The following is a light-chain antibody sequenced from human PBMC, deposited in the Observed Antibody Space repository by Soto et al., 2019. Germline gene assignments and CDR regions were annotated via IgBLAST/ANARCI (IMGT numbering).Light chain of an antibody. V-gene: IGKV3-15*01. CDR3: QQYGSSPLYT. CDR1: QSVGSN. J-gene: IGKJ2*01. Sequence: EIVMTQSPATLSVSPGDRATLSCRASQSVGSNLAWYQQKPGQAPRLLIYGASTRVTGIPARFSGSGSGTEFTLTISSLQSEDFAVYYCQQYGSSPLYTFGQGTKLEIK. CDR2: GAS.